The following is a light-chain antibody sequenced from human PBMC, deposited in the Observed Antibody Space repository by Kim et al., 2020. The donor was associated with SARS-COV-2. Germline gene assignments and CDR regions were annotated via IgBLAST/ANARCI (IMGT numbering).Light chain of an antibody. CDR2: AAA. V-gene: IGKV1D-16*01. Sequence: DIQMTQSPSLLSASVGDTVTITCRASQSISSWLAWYQQKPEKAPKSLIYAAASLQGGVPSRFTGSGSGTHFTLTINSLQSEDFATYYCQQYDHYPRTFGQGTKVDIK. CDR1: QSISSW. J-gene: IGKJ1*01. CDR3: QQYDHYPRT.